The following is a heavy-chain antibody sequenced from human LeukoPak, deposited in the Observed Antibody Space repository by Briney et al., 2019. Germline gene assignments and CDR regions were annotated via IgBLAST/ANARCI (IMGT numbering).Heavy chain of an antibody. J-gene: IGHJ3*02. CDR1: GSRFTRYW. V-gene: IGHV5-51*01. CDR2: INPTDSDT. D-gene: IGHD3-22*01. Sequence: GESLKISCKGSGSRFTRYWIAWVRQMPGEGLEWMGIINPTDSDTRYSPSFQGQVTISADKSISTAYLQWSSLKASDTAIYYCARRGFYYDAGGYYDDRGFDIWGQGTMVTVPS. CDR3: ARRGFYYDAGGYYDDRGFDI.